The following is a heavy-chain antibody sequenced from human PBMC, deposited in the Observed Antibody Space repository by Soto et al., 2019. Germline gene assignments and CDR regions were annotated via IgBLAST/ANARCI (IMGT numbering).Heavy chain of an antibody. CDR3: ARGAYQKVTLRCER. CDR2: INPGNGNP. CDR1: GYTFTSYS. V-gene: IGHV1-3*01. J-gene: IGHJ1*01. Sequence: ASVKISCNASGYTFTSYSMHWVRQAPGQRLEWMGWINPGNGNPKYSQKFQGRVTINRDTSASTAYMELSSLRSEDTAVYYCARGAYQKVTLRCERWGQGKLVTVSS. D-gene: IGHD4-17*01.